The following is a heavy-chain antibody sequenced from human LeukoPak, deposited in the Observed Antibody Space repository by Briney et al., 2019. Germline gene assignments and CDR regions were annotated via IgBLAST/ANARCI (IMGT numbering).Heavy chain of an antibody. D-gene: IGHD5-18*01. CDR3: ASLDTAMVN. Sequence: GRSLRLSCAASGFTFSSYAMHWVRQAPGKGLEWVAVISYDGSNKYYADSVKGRFTISRDNSKNTLYLQMNSLRAEDTAVYYCASLDTAMVNWGQGTLVTVSS. J-gene: IGHJ4*02. CDR1: GFTFSSYA. V-gene: IGHV3-30-3*01. CDR2: ISYDGSNK.